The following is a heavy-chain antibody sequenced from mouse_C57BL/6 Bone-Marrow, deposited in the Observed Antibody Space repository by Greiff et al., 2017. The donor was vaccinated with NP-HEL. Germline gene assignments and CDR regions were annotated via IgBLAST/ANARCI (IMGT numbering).Heavy chain of an antibody. J-gene: IGHJ1*03. D-gene: IGHD2-1*01. CDR3: ARLKGLDGNYWYFDV. CDR2: IYPGDGDT. CDR1: GYAFSSSW. Sequence: QVQLQQSGPELVKPGASVKISCKASGYAFSSSWMNWVKQRPGKGLEWIGRIYPGDGDTNYNGKFKGKATLTADKSSSTAYMQLSSLTSEDSAVYFCARLKGLDGNYWYFDVWGTGTTVTVSS. V-gene: IGHV1-82*01.